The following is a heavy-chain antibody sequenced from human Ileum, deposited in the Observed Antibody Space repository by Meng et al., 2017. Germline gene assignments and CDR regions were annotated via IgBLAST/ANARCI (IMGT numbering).Heavy chain of an antibody. CDR2: MGLSHSRG. V-gene: IGHV3-21*04. J-gene: IGHJ4*02. Sequence: EWHAVGSGGVLVKPGGSLRLSCVGSRSIFDTYDMTWVRQAPGKGLEWVSSMGLSHSRGSYADSVKGRFTISRDNAKSSLYLQMNSLRAEDTAIYYCASDPNWSTNWGQGTLVTVSS. CDR3: ASDPNWSTN. D-gene: IGHD1-1*01. CDR1: RSIFDTYD.